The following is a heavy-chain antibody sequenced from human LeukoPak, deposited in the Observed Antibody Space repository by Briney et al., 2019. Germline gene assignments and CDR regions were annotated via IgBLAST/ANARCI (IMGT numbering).Heavy chain of an antibody. CDR3: ARGGGSSWYDYYYMDV. CDR1: DVSISSSNSY. Sequence: SETLSLTCTVSDVSISSSNSYWGWIRQPPGKGLEWIGSIYYSGNTYYNASLKSQVSISIDTSKNQFSLRLTSVTAADTAVYYCARGGGSSWYDYYYMDVWGKGTTVTVSS. CDR2: IYYSGNT. V-gene: IGHV4-39*01. J-gene: IGHJ6*03. D-gene: IGHD6-13*01.